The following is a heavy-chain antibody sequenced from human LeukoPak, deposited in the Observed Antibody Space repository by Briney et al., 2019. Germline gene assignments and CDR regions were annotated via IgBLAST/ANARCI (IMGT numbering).Heavy chain of an antibody. J-gene: IGHJ4*02. Sequence: ASVKVSCKASGYTFTGYYMHWMRQAPGQGLEWMGWINPNSGGTNYAQKFQGRVTMTRDTSISTAYMELSRLRSDDTAVYYCARVPGYCSGGSCMYYFDYWGQGTLVTVSS. CDR1: GYTFTGYY. D-gene: IGHD2-15*01. V-gene: IGHV1-2*02. CDR3: ARVPGYCSGGSCMYYFDY. CDR2: INPNSGGT.